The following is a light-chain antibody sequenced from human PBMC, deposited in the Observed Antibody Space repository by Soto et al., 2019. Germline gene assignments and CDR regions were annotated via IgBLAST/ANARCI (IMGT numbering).Light chain of an antibody. Sequence: QSALTQPASVSGSPGQSVTISCTATTSDVGGYNYLSLYQQHPGKAPKLILYDGSSRPSGVSNRFSGSKSGNTASLIISGLQPEDEADYHCSSYTRTTVVFGGGTKLTVL. J-gene: IGLJ2*01. CDR3: SSYTRTTVV. V-gene: IGLV2-14*03. CDR1: TSDVGGYNY. CDR2: DGS.